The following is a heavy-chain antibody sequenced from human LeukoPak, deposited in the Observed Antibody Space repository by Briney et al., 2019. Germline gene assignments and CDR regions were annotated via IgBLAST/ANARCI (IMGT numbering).Heavy chain of an antibody. D-gene: IGHD6-19*01. CDR2: IRYDGSNK. CDR3: AKDHRSGWSILIDY. V-gene: IGHV3-30*02. J-gene: IGHJ4*02. Sequence: GGSLRLSCAASGFTFSSYGMHWVRQAPGKGLEWVAFIRYDGSNKYYADSVKGRFTISRDNSKNTLYLQMNSLRAEDTAVYYCAKDHRSGWSILIDYWGQGTLVTVSS. CDR1: GFTFSSYG.